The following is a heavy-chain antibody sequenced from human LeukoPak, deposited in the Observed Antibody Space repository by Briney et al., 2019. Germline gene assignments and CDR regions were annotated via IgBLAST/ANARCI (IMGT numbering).Heavy chain of an antibody. CDR1: GYTFTSYG. CDR2: INPSGGST. V-gene: IGHV1-46*01. Sequence: ASVKVSCKASGYTFTSYGISWVRQAPGQGLEWMGIINPSGGSTSYAQKFQGRVTMTRDTSTSTVYMELSSLRSEDTAVYYCARALMVRSWTLPPHAYFDYWGQGTLVTVSS. D-gene: IGHD3-10*01. CDR3: ARALMVRSWTLPPHAYFDY. J-gene: IGHJ4*02.